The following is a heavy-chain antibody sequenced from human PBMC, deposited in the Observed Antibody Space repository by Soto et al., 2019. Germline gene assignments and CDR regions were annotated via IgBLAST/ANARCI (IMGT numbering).Heavy chain of an antibody. D-gene: IGHD5-18*01. CDR2: INPNSGGT. J-gene: IGHJ6*02. Sequence: GASVKVSCTASGYTFTGYYMHWVRQAPVQGLEWMGWINPNSGGTNYAQKFQGRVPMTRDTSISTAYMELSRLRSDDTAVYYCAREEGYSYGTALYYYGMDVWGQGTTVTVSS. CDR3: AREEGYSYGTALYYYGMDV. CDR1: GYTFTGYY. V-gene: IGHV1-2*02.